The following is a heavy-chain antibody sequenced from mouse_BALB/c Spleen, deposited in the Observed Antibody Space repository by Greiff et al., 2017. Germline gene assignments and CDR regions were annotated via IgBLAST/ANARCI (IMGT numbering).Heavy chain of an antibody. CDR3: ARSFTTRPSYWYFDV. V-gene: IGHV1-7*01. CDR2: INPSTGYT. CDR1: GYTFTSYW. J-gene: IGHJ1*01. D-gene: IGHD1-1*01. Sequence: QVQLQQSGAELAKPGASVKMSCKASGYTFTSYWMHWVKQRPGQGLEWIGYINPSTGYTEYNQKFKDKATLTADKSSSTAYMQLSSLTSEDSAVYYCARSFTTRPSYWYFDVWGAGTTVTVSS.